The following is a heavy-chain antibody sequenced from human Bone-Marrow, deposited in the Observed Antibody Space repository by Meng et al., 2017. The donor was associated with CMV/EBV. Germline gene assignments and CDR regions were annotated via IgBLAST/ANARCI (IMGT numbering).Heavy chain of an antibody. D-gene: IGHD1-26*01. CDR1: GYTFTGYY. J-gene: IGHJ6*02. CDR3: ARSGMVGATYQYYHGMDV. V-gene: IGHV1-2*02. Sequence: ASVKVSCKASGYTFTGYYMHWVRQAPGQGLEWMGWINPNSGGTNYAQKFQGRVTMTRDTSISTAYMELRSLRSDDTAVYFCARSGMVGATYQYYHGMDVWGQGTTVTVSS. CDR2: INPNSGGT.